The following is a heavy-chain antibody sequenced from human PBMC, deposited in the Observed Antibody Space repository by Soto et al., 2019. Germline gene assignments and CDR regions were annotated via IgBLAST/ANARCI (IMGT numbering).Heavy chain of an antibody. V-gene: IGHV2-5*01. J-gene: IGHJ4*02. CDR2: IYWNGDK. CDR1: GFSLSTSGVG. D-gene: IGHD6-19*01. CDR3: ADSPSGWFLFDY. Sequence: QITLKESGPTLVKPTQTLTLTFTFSGFSLSTSGVGVGWIRQSPGKALRWLALIYWNGDKRYNPSLKTRLTITKDTSKNQLVLTLTHMDPVDQATYYCADSPSGWFLFDYWGQGTLVTVSS.